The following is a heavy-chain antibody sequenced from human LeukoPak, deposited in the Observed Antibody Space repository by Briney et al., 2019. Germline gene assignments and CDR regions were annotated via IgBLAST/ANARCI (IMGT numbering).Heavy chain of an antibody. D-gene: IGHD2-15*01. Sequence: PGGSLRLSCAASGFTFSSYEMNWVRQAPGKGLEWVSYISNSGSIIYCADSVKGRFTISRDNAKNSLYLQVNSLRAEDTAVYYCARVLDGCDYWGQGTLVTVSS. J-gene: IGHJ4*02. V-gene: IGHV3-48*03. CDR1: GFTFSSYE. CDR2: ISNSGSII. CDR3: ARVLDGCDY.